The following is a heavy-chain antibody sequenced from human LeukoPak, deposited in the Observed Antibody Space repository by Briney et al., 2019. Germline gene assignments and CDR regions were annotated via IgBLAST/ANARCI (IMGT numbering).Heavy chain of an antibody. CDR1: GFTFSSYA. CDR2: ISGSGGST. Sequence: QSGGSLRLSCETSGFTFSSYAMSWVRQAPGKGLEWVSAISGSGGSTYYADSVEGRFTISRDNSKNTLYLQMNSLRAEDTAVYYCAKGLYGAPYGYWGQGTLVTVSS. D-gene: IGHD4-17*01. J-gene: IGHJ4*02. V-gene: IGHV3-23*01. CDR3: AKGLYGAPYGY.